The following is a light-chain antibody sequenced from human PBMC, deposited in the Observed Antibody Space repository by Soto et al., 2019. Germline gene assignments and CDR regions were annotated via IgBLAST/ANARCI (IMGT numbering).Light chain of an antibody. CDR2: DVR. Sequence: QSVLTQPASVSGPPGQSITISCTGTSSDVGGYNYVSWYQQHPDTAPKLMIHDVRYRPSGVSNRFSGSKSGNTASLTISGLQAEDEADYYCSAYTSSSTPYVFGSGTKLTVL. J-gene: IGLJ1*01. V-gene: IGLV2-14*03. CDR3: SAYTSSSTPYV. CDR1: SSDVGGYNY.